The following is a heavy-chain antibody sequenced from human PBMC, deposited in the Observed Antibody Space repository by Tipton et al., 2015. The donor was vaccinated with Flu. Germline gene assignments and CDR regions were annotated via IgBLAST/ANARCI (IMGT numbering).Heavy chain of an antibody. CDR1: GGSISSGSYF. CDR3: ARHERGVSTFP. V-gene: IGHV4-61*09. Sequence: TLSLTCTVSGGSISSGSYFWGWIRQPAGEGLEWIGHIPTSGSTNYNPSLKSRLTLSVDTSKNQFSLRLPSVTATDTALYYCARHERGVSTFPWGQGTRVTVSS. CDR2: IPTSGST. J-gene: IGHJ5*02. D-gene: IGHD5/OR15-5a*01.